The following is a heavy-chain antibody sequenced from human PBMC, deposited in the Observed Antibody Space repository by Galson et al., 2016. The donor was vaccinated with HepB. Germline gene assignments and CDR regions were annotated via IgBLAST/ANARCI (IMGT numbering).Heavy chain of an antibody. CDR3: ARRSGVAATDYYYYYMDV. CDR2: IDPSDSYT. J-gene: IGHJ6*03. CDR1: GYSFTSYW. V-gene: IGHV5-10-1*01. D-gene: IGHD2-15*01. Sequence: QSGAEVKKPGESLRISCKGSGYSFTSYWITWVRQMPGKGLEWLGTIDPSDSYTNHSPSFQGHVTISADKSISTAYLQRSSLKASDTAMYYCARRSGVAATDYYYYYMDVWGKGTTVTVSS.